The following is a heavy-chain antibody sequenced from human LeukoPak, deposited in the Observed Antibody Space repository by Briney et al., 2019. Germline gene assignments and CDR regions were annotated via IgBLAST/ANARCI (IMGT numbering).Heavy chain of an antibody. J-gene: IGHJ5*02. D-gene: IGHD6-6*01. CDR2: ISAYNGNT. Sequence: ASVKVSCKASGYTFTSYGISWVRQAPGQGLEWMGWISAYNGNTNYAQKLQGRVTMTTDTSTSTAYMELRSLRSDDTAAYYCARGKGGIAARPARLVHNWFDPWGQGTLVTVSS. V-gene: IGHV1-18*01. CDR3: ARGKGGIAARPARLVHNWFDP. CDR1: GYTFTSYG.